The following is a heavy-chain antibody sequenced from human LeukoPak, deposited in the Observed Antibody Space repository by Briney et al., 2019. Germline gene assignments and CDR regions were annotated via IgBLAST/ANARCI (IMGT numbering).Heavy chain of an antibody. CDR3: ARGVYYYGSGSYYNSGYFDY. D-gene: IGHD3-10*01. CDR1: GGSISSYY. V-gene: IGHV4-4*07. Sequence: SETLSLTCTVSGGSISSYYWSWIRQPAGKGLEWIGRIYTSGSTNYNPSLKSRVTISVDRSKNQFSLKLSSVTAADTAVYYCARGVYYYGSGSYYNSGYFDYWGQGTLVTVSS. CDR2: IYTSGST. J-gene: IGHJ4*02.